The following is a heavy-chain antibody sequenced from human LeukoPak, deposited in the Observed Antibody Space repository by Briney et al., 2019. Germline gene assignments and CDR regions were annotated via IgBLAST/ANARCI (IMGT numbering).Heavy chain of an antibody. Sequence: PSETLSLTCTVSGGSISSYYWSWIRQPPGKGLEWIGYIYYSGSTNYNPSLKSRVTISVDTSKNQFSLKLSSVTAADPAVYYCARVPIFGVVNQDYWGQGTLVTVSS. CDR2: IYYSGST. J-gene: IGHJ4*02. V-gene: IGHV4-59*01. CDR1: GGSISSYY. CDR3: ARVPIFGVVNQDY. D-gene: IGHD3-3*01.